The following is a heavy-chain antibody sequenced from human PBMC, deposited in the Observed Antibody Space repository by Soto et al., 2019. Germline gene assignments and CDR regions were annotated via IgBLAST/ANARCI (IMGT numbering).Heavy chain of an antibody. CDR3: AYGRGFGELLFS. Sequence: QITLKESGPTLVKPTQTLTLTCTFSGFSLNTNGVGVPWVRQPPGKALAWLAIIYWDNDNRSNPSLKSRLTITMYTSRKEVDITLTIMTPVDTATYYCAYGRGFGELLFSRGEVVLVTDSS. V-gene: IGHV2-5*02. CDR1: GFSLNTNGVG. D-gene: IGHD3-10*01. CDR2: IYWDNDN. J-gene: IGHJ4*02.